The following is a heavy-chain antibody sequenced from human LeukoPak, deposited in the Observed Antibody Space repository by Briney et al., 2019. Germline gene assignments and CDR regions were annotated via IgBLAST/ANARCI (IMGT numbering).Heavy chain of an antibody. CDR2: ISSSSSYI. CDR3: ARGLGDFWSGYHR. Sequence: NPGGSLRLSCAASGFTFSSYSMNWVRQAPGKGLEWVSSISSSSSYIYYADSVKGRFTISRDNAKNSLYLQMNSLRAEDTAVYYCARGLGDFWSGYHRWGQGTMVIVSS. D-gene: IGHD3-3*01. CDR1: GFTFSSYS. V-gene: IGHV3-21*01. J-gene: IGHJ3*01.